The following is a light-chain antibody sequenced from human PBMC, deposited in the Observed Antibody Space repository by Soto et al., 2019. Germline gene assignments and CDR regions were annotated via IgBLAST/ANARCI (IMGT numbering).Light chain of an antibody. CDR2: DAT. CDR3: QQYSSMLS. V-gene: IGKV1-33*01. J-gene: IGKJ4*01. Sequence: DIQMTQSPSSLSASVGDRVTIACQSSHDVSWNLNWFQQKPGEAPKLLIYDATNLETGVPSRFSGSGSGTDFTLTISSLQPEDVASCYWQQYSSMLSFGGGTEVDLK. CDR1: HDVSWN.